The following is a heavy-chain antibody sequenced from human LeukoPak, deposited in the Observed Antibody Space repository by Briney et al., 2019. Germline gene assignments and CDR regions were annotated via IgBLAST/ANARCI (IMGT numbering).Heavy chain of an antibody. J-gene: IGHJ1*01. Sequence: GGSLRLSCAASGFTVSSSYMSWVRQAPGKGLEWVSVIYRGGTTYYADSVRGRFTISRDNSENTLDLQMNSLRAEDTAVYYCARGDGYNFFLQWGQGTLVTVSS. CDR2: IYRGGTT. D-gene: IGHD5-24*01. V-gene: IGHV3-53*01. CDR1: GFTVSSSY. CDR3: ARGDGYNFFLQ.